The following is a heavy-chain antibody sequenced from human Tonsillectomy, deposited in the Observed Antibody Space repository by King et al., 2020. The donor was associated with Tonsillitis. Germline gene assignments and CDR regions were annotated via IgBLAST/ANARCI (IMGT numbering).Heavy chain of an antibody. Sequence: VQLVESGGGLVQPGGSLRLSCAASGFTFSSYDMHWVRQATGKGLEWVSAIGTAGDTYYPGAVKGRFTISRENAKNSLSLQMNSLRAGDTAVYYCARGDTAMDAFDYWGQGTLVTVSS. CDR2: IGTAGDT. CDR1: GFTFSSYD. CDR3: ARGDTAMDAFDY. J-gene: IGHJ4*02. D-gene: IGHD5-18*01. V-gene: IGHV3-13*04.